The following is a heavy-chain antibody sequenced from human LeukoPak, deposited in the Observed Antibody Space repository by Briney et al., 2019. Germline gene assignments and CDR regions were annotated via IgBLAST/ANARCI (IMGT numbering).Heavy chain of an antibody. D-gene: IGHD3-9*01. CDR1: GGSISSYY. CDR2: IYYSGST. V-gene: IGHV4-59*01. J-gene: IGHJ4*02. CDR3: ARSNYDILTGYYYFDY. Sequence: ETLSLTCTVSGGSISSYYWSWIRQPPGKGLEWIGYIYYSGSTNYNPSLKSRVTISVDTSKNQFSLKLSYVTAADTAVYYCARSNYDILTGYYYFDYWGQGTLVTVSS.